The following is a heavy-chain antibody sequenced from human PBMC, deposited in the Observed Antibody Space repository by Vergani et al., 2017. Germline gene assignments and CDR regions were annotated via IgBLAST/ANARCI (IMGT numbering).Heavy chain of an antibody. D-gene: IGHD2-2*01. CDR3: ARDPDIVVVPAAPYYYYYYGMDV. V-gene: IGHV1-18*01. Sequence: QVQLVESGGNLVQPGRSLRLSCSAAGFPFSDYGVHWVRQAPGKGLEWMGWISAYNGNTNYAQKLQGRVTMTTDTSTSTAYMELRSLRSDDTAVYYCARDPDIVVVPAAPYYYYYYGMDVWGQGTTVTVSS. CDR1: GFPFSDYG. CDR2: ISAYNGNT. J-gene: IGHJ6*02.